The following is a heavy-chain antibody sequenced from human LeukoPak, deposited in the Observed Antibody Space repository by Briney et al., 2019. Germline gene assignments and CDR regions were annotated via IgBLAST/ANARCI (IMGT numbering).Heavy chain of an antibody. CDR2: IIPIFGTA. V-gene: IGHV1-69*13. Sequence: ASVNVSCKASGGTFSSYAISWVRQAPGQGLEWMGGIIPIFGTANYAQKFQGRVTITADESTSTAYMELSSLRSEDTAVYYCARAPPYYYDSSGYYDYWGQGTLVTVSS. CDR3: ARAPPYYYDSSGYYDY. D-gene: IGHD3-22*01. J-gene: IGHJ4*02. CDR1: GGTFSSYA.